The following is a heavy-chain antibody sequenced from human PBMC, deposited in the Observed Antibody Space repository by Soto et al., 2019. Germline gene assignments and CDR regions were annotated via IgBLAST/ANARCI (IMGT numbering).Heavy chain of an antibody. V-gene: IGHV3-30-3*01. CDR2: ISYDGSNK. CDR3: ARGRYYYDSSGARAFDI. CDR1: GFTFSSYA. J-gene: IGHJ3*02. D-gene: IGHD3-22*01. Sequence: PGGSLRLSCAASGFTFSSYAMHWVRQAPGKGLEWVAVISYDGSNKYYADSVKGRFTISRDNSKNTLYLQMNSLRAEDTAVYYCARGRYYYDSSGARAFDIWGQGTMVTVPS.